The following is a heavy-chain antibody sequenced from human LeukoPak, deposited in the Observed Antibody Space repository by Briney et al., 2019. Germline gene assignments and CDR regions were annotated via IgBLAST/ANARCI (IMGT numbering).Heavy chain of an antibody. V-gene: IGHV4-4*07. D-gene: IGHD6-19*01. CDR2: IYTSGST. Sequence: PSETLSLTCTVSGGPISSYYWSWIRQPAGKGLEWIGRIYTSGSTNYNPSLKSRVTMSVDTSKNQFSLKLSSVTAADTAVYYCARGSSGWDNGGGYNWFDPWGQGTLVTVSS. J-gene: IGHJ5*02. CDR1: GGPISSYY. CDR3: ARGSSGWDNGGGYNWFDP.